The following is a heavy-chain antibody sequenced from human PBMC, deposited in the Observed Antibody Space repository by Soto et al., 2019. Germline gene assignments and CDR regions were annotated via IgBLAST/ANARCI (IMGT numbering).Heavy chain of an antibody. CDR3: ASLYFISTSSSLGMDV. CDR2: ISAYNGNT. D-gene: IGHD2-2*01. Sequence: VKVSCKASGYTFTSYGISWVRQAPGQGLEWMGWISAYNGNTNYAQKLQGRVTMTTDTSTSTAYMELRSLRSDDTAVYYCASLYFISTSSSLGMDVSGQGTTVTVFS. CDR1: GYTFTSYG. V-gene: IGHV1-18*01. J-gene: IGHJ6*02.